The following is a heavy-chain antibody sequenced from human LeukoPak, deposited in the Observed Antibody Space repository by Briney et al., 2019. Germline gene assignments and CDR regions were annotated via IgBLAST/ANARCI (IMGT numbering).Heavy chain of an antibody. CDR1: GYTFTGYY. CDR2: INPNSGGT. Sequence: GASVKVSCKASGYTFTGYYMHWVRQAPGQRLEWMGWINPNSGGTNYAQKFQGRVTMTRDTSISTAYMDLSRLRSDDTAVYYCARAKSSDATTMIVVDLWVYYFDYWGQGTLVTVSS. CDR3: ARAKSSDATTMIVVDLWVYYFDY. J-gene: IGHJ4*02. V-gene: IGHV1-2*02. D-gene: IGHD3-22*01.